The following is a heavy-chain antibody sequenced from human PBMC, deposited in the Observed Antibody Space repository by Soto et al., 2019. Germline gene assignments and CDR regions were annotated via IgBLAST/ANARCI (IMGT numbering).Heavy chain of an antibody. D-gene: IGHD5-18*01. V-gene: IGHV4-59*01. CDR2: IYYSGST. CDR1: GGSISSYY. CDR3: ARGKQLWQITYYFDY. J-gene: IGHJ4*02. Sequence: QVQLQESGPGLVKPSETLSLTCTVSGGSISSYYWSWIRQPPGKGLEWIGYIYYSGSTNYNPSLKSRVTISVDTSKNQFSLKLSSVTAADTAVYFFARGKQLWQITYYFDYWGQGTLVTVSS.